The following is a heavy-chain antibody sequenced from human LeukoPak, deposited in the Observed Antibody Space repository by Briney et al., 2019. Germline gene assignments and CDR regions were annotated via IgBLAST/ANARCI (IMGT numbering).Heavy chain of an antibody. V-gene: IGHV5-51*01. Sequence: GESLKISCKGSGYSFTSYWIGWARQMPGKGLEWMGIIYPGDSDTRYSPSFQGQVTISADKSISTAYLQWSSLKASDTAMYYCARLPRGVPAAITGVWFDPWGQGTLVTVSS. J-gene: IGHJ5*02. CDR3: ARLPRGVPAAITGVWFDP. CDR1: GYSFTSYW. CDR2: IYPGDSDT. D-gene: IGHD2-2*01.